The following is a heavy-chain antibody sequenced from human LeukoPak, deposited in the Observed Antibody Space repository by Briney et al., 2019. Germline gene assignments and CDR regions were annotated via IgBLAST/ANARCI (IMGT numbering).Heavy chain of an antibody. V-gene: IGHV4-61*05. D-gene: IGHD2-15*01. J-gene: IGHJ4*02. CDR1: GGSISSSSYY. CDR2: IHYSGTT. Sequence: SETLSLTCTVSGGSISSSSYYWGWIRQPPGKGLEWVGFIHYSGTTNYSPSLKSRVTMSVDTSKNQFSLNLSSVTAADTAVYYCARLSGEIIVVGAGIDSWGQGTLVLVSS. CDR3: ARLSGEIIVVGAGIDS.